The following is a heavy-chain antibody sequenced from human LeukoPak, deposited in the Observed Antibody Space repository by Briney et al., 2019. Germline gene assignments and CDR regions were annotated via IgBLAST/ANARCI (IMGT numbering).Heavy chain of an antibody. CDR3: ARGLQGVYVWGSYRH. D-gene: IGHD3-16*02. CDR2: IYYSGST. Sequence: SETLSLTCTVSGGSISSSSYYWGWIRQPPGKGLEWIGSIYYSGSTYYNPSLKSRVTISVDTSKNQFSLKLSSVTAADTAVYYCARGLQGVYVWGSYRHWGQGALVTVSS. J-gene: IGHJ4*02. V-gene: IGHV4-39*07. CDR1: GGSISSSSYY.